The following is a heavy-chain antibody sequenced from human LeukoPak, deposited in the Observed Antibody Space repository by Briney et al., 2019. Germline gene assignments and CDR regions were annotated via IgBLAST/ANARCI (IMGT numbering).Heavy chain of an antibody. J-gene: IGHJ5*02. D-gene: IGHD3-10*01. CDR2: MYYSGST. CDR1: GGSISGYY. CDR3: ARGDEVYYYGSRSMYNWFDP. V-gene: IGHV4-59*12. Sequence: SETLSLTCTVSGGSISGYYWSWIRQPPGKGLEWIGYMYYSGSTYYNPSLKSRVTISVDTSKNQFSLKLSSVTAADTAVHYCARGDEVYYYGSRSMYNWFDPWGQGTLVTVSS.